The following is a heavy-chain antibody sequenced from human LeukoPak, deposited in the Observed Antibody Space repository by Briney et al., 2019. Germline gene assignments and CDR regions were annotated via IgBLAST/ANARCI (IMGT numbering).Heavy chain of an antibody. V-gene: IGHV4-39*07. D-gene: IGHD5-12*01. CDR2: IYHSGST. Sequence: SETLSLTCTVSGGSISSSSYYWSWVRQPPGKGLEWIGEIYHSGSTNYNPSLKSRVTISVDKSKNQFSLKLSSVTAADTAVYYCARDRQVHTSVDSVEYWGQGALVTVSS. J-gene: IGHJ4*02. CDR3: ARDRQVHTSVDSVEY. CDR1: GGSISSSSYY.